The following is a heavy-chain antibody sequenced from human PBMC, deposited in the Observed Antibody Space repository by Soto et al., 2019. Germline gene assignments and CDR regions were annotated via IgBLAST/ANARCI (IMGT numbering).Heavy chain of an antibody. Sequence: GGSLRLSCAASGFTFSDYYMSWIRQAPGKGLEWVSYISSSGSTIYYADSVKGRFTISRDNAKNSLYLQMNSLRAEDTAVYYCASTIWFGELSYFDYWGQGTLVTVSS. CDR3: ASTIWFGELSYFDY. V-gene: IGHV3-11*01. CDR2: ISSSGSTI. D-gene: IGHD3-10*01. J-gene: IGHJ4*02. CDR1: GFTFSDYY.